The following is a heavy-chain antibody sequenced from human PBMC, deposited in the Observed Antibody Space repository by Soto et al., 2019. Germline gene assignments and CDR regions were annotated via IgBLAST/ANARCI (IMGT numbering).Heavy chain of an antibody. CDR2: SSATGSGT. Sequence: VQLLESGGGLVQPGGSLRLSCAASGFTFSSYAMTWVRQAPGKGLEWVSFSSATGSGTYYADSVKGRFTISRDNSKNTLYLQMNSLRAEDTALYYCAKDRRAGGNYGFYSDNWGQGTQVIVSS. CDR3: AKDRRAGGNYGFYSDN. J-gene: IGHJ4*02. D-gene: IGHD4-4*01. CDR1: GFTFSSYA. V-gene: IGHV3-23*01.